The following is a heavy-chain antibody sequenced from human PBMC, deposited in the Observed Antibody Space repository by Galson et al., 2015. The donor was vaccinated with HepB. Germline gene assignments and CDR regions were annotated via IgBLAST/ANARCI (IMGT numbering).Heavy chain of an antibody. D-gene: IGHD4-17*01. J-gene: IGHJ4*02. V-gene: IGHV3-30*18. CDR1: GFTFSSYG. CDR3: ANWGTVTTFDY. CDR2: ISYDGSNK. Sequence: SLRLSCAASGFTFSSYGMHWVRQAPGKGLEWVAVISYDGSNKYYADSVKGRFTISRGNSKNTLYLQMNSLRAEDTAVYYCANWGTVTTFDYWGQGTLVTVSS.